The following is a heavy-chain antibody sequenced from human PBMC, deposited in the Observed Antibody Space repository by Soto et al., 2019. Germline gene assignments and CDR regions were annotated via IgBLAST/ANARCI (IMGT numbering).Heavy chain of an antibody. CDR3: ARDLIRAGVTIFGVVIIDNYYYGMDV. CDR1: GYTFTSYG. D-gene: IGHD3-3*01. CDR2: ISAYNGNT. J-gene: IGHJ6*02. Sequence: ASLKVYCKSSGYTFTSYGIIWVRQAPGQGLEWMGWISAYNGNTNFAQKLQGRVTMTTDTSTSTAYMELRSLRSDDTAVYYCARDLIRAGVTIFGVVIIDNYYYGMDVWGQGTTVNVSS. V-gene: IGHV1-18*01.